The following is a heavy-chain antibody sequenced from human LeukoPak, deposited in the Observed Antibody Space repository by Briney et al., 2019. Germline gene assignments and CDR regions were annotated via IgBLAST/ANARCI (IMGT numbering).Heavy chain of an antibody. CDR2: ISSSGSTI. CDR3: ARVESYGDYFDY. Sequence: LSLTCTVSGGSISSSSYYWGWIRQPPGKGLEWVSYISSSGSTIYYADSVKGRFTISRDNAKNSLYLQMNSLRAEDTAVYYCARVESYGDYFDYWGQGTLVTVSS. D-gene: IGHD4-17*01. V-gene: IGHV3-11*04. CDR1: GGSISSSSYY. J-gene: IGHJ4*02.